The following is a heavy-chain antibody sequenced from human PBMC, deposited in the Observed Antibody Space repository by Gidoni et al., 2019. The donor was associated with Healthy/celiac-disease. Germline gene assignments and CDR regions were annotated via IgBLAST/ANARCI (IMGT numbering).Heavy chain of an antibody. V-gene: IGHV4-34*01. Sequence: QVQLQQWGAGLLKPSETLSLTCAVYGGSFSGYYWSWIRQPPGKGLEWIGEINHSGSTNYNPSLKSRVTISVDTSKNQFSLKLSSVTAADTAVYYCARIPSPSYYDFLLGPPNYGMDVWGQGTTVTVSS. J-gene: IGHJ6*02. D-gene: IGHD3-3*01. CDR3: ARIPSPSYYDFLLGPPNYGMDV. CDR2: INHSGST. CDR1: GGSFSGYY.